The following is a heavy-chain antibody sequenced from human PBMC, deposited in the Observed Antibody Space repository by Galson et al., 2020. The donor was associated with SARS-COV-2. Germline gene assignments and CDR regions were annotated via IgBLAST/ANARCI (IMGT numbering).Heavy chain of an antibody. CDR3: AREVSSTSPEGYYYGMDV. J-gene: IGHJ6*02. CDR1: GFTFSSYS. Sequence: TGGSLRLSCAASGFTFSSYSMNWVRQAPGKGLEWVSSISSSSSYIYYADSVKGRFTISRDNAKNSLYLQMNSLRAEDTAVYYCAREVSSTSPEGYYYGMDVWGQGTTVTVSS. CDR2: ISSSSSYI. V-gene: IGHV3-21*01. D-gene: IGHD2-2*01.